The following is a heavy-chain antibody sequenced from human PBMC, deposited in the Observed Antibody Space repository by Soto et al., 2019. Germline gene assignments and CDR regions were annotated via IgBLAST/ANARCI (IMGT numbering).Heavy chain of an antibody. Sequence: EVQLVETGGGLIQPGGSLRLSCLASGFSVTTNYIIWVRQPPGKGLEWVSTTFTGGSTHYPDSVKGRFSISRDNSKNTVYLQMNNLRVEDTAVYYCAKKPPSSIQGWAFGMDVWGQGTTVSVSS. D-gene: IGHD1-26*01. CDR3: AKKPPSSIQGWAFGMDV. CDR1: GFSVTTNY. V-gene: IGHV3-53*02. J-gene: IGHJ6*02. CDR2: TFTGGST.